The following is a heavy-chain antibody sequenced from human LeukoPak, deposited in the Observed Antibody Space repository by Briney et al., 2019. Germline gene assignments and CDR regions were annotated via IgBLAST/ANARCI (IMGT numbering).Heavy chain of an antibody. V-gene: IGHV3-23*01. D-gene: IGHD2-21*01. CDR3: ARGSLGWTTSSDCCPLDY. CDR2: ISGSGGST. J-gene: IGHJ4*02. Sequence: GGSLRLPCAASGFTFSSYAMSWVRQAPGKGLEWVSAISGSGGSTYYADSVKGRFTISRDNSKNTLYLQMNSLRAEGTAVFYCARGSLGWTTSSDCCPLDYWGQGALVTVSS. CDR1: GFTFSSYA.